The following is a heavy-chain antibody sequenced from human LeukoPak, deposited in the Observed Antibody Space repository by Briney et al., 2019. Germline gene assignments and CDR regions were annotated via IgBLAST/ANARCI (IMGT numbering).Heavy chain of an antibody. V-gene: IGHV3-53*01. CDR1: GFTVSSNY. Sequence: PGGSLRLSCAASGFTVSSNYMSWVRQAPGKGLEWVSVIYSGGSTYYADSVKGRFTISRDNSKNTLYLQMNSLRAEDTAVYYCARVTYYYDSSGYYGAFDIWGQGTMVTVSS. CDR2: IYSGGST. CDR3: ARVTYYYDSSGYYGAFDI. D-gene: IGHD3-22*01. J-gene: IGHJ3*02.